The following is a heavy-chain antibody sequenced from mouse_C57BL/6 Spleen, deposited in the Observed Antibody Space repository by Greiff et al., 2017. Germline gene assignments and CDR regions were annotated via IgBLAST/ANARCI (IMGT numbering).Heavy chain of an antibody. V-gene: IGHV1-26*01. CDR2: INPNNGGT. J-gene: IGHJ4*01. Sequence: EVQLQQSGPELVKPGASVKISCKASGYTFTDYYMNWVKQSHGKSLEWIGDINPNNGGTSYNQKVKGKATLTVAKSSSTACMELRSLTSEDSAVYYCARRFYGYDEGYAMDDWGQGTSVTVSS. D-gene: IGHD2-2*01. CDR1: GYTFTDYY. CDR3: ARRFYGYDEGYAMDD.